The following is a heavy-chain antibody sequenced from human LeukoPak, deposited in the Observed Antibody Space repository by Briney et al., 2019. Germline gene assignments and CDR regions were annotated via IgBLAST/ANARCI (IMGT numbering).Heavy chain of an antibody. Sequence: SETLSLTCTVSGYSISSGYYWGWIRQPPGKGLEWIGSIYHSGSTYYNPSLKSRVTISVDTSKNQFSLKLSSVTAADTAVYYCAREGPSTMIVVVRSFDYWGQGTLVTVSS. CDR2: IYHSGST. CDR1: GYSISSGYY. V-gene: IGHV4-38-2*02. D-gene: IGHD3-22*01. CDR3: AREGPSTMIVVVRSFDY. J-gene: IGHJ4*02.